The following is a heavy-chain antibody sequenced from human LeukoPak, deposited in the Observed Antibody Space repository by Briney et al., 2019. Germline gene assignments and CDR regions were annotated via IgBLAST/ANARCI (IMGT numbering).Heavy chain of an antibody. CDR3: ARGLGIAVAGLDDAFDI. CDR1: GYTVSGYY. D-gene: IGHD6-19*01. Sequence: ASVKVSCKASGYTVSGYYVHWVRQAPGQGLEWMGWISAYNGNTNYAQKLQGRVPMTTDTSTSTAYMELRSLRSDDTAVYYCARGLGIAVAGLDDAFDIWGQGTMVTVSS. J-gene: IGHJ3*02. CDR2: ISAYNGNT. V-gene: IGHV1-18*04.